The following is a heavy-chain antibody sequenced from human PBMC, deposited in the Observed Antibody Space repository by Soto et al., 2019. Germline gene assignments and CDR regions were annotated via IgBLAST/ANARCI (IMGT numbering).Heavy chain of an antibody. CDR3: AHSWWDYDRSGHAAWFDP. J-gene: IGHJ5*02. CDR2: IYWDDDK. D-gene: IGHD3-22*01. CDR1: GFSLSTSGVG. Sequence: QITLKESGPTLVKPTQTLTLTCTFSGFSLSTSGVGVGWIRQPPGKALEWLALIYWDDDKRYSPSLKSRLTITKDTSKNQLVLTMTNTDPVDTATYYCAHSWWDYDRSGHAAWFDPWGQGTLVTVSS. V-gene: IGHV2-5*02.